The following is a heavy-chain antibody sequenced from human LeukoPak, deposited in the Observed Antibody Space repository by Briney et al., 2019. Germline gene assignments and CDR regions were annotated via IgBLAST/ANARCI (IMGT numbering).Heavy chain of an antibody. CDR2: ISAYNGNT. CDR1: GYTFTSYG. CDR3: ARDREAYSWAAAGSFSASDY. D-gene: IGHD6-13*01. V-gene: IGHV1-18*01. J-gene: IGHJ4*02. Sequence: ASVNVSCKASGYTFTSYGISWVRQAPGQGLEWMGWISAYNGNTNYAQKLQGRVTMTRDTSTSTVYMELSSLRSEDTAVYYCARDREAYSWAAAGSFSASDYWGQGTLVTVSS.